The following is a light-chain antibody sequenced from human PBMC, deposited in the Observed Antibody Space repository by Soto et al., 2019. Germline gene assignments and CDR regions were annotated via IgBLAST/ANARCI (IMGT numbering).Light chain of an antibody. CDR2: DAS. J-gene: IGKJ1*01. CDR1: QGISSY. CDR3: QQYNSYWT. V-gene: IGKV1-9*01. Sequence: DIQLTQSPSLVSASVGDRVTITCRASQGISSYLAWYQQKPGKAPKLLIYDASSLESGVPSRFSGSGSGTEFTLTISSLQPDDFATYYCQQYNSYWTFGQGTKVDI.